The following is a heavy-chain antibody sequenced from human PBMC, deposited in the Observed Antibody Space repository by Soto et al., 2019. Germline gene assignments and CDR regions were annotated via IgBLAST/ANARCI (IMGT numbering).Heavy chain of an antibody. CDR1: GGSISSGDYY. Sequence: PSETLSLTCTVSGGSISSGDYYWSWIRQPPGKGLEWIGYIYYSGSTYYNPSLKSRVTISVDTSKNQFSLKLSSVTAADTAVYYFAREPLYYYDSSGLTSFDYGGQETLVTVPS. D-gene: IGHD3-22*01. CDR3: AREPLYYYDSSGLTSFDY. CDR2: IYYSGST. J-gene: IGHJ4*02. V-gene: IGHV4-30-4*01.